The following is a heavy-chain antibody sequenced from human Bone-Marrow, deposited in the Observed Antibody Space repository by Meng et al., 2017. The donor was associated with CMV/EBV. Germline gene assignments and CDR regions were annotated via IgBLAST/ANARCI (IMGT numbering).Heavy chain of an antibody. CDR3: ARRRNSASTPPFDH. V-gene: IGHV3-33*01. Sequence: SGFTFSTYRMHWVRQAPGKGLEWVALMWYDGSNIYYADSVKGRFTISRDNSKNTLYLQMNSLRAEDTAVYYCARRRNSASTPPFDHWGQGTLVTVSS. J-gene: IGHJ4*02. D-gene: IGHD1-14*01. CDR1: GFTFSTYR. CDR2: MWYDGSNI.